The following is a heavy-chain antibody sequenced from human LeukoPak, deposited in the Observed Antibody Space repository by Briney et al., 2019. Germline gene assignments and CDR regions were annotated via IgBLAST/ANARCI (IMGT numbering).Heavy chain of an antibody. Sequence: ASVKVSCKASGYTFTSYYMHWVRQAPGQGLEWMGIINPSGGSTSYAQKFQGRVTMTRDTSTSTVYMELSSLRSEDTAVYYCARDFGTRGWYRAFDYWGQGTLVTVSS. V-gene: IGHV1-46*01. J-gene: IGHJ4*02. D-gene: IGHD6-19*01. CDR2: INPSGGST. CDR1: GYTFTSYY. CDR3: ARDFGTRGWYRAFDY.